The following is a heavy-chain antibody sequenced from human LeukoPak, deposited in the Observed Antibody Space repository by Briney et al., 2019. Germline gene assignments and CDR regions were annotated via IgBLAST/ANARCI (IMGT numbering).Heavy chain of an antibody. CDR3: ARGRYSYGYSIYYMDV. Sequence: GGSLRLSCAASGFTVSSNYMSWVRQAPGKGLEWVSVIYSGGSTYYADSVKGRFTISRDNSKNTLYLQMNSLRSEDTAVYYCARGRYSYGYSIYYMDVWGKGTTVTISS. CDR2: IYSGGST. J-gene: IGHJ6*03. CDR1: GFTVSSNY. V-gene: IGHV3-53*05. D-gene: IGHD5-18*01.